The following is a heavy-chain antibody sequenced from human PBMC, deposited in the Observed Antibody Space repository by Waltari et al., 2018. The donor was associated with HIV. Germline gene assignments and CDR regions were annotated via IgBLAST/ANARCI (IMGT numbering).Heavy chain of an antibody. CDR1: GGTFSSYT. CDR3: ARESYYDSSGYFLYNWFDP. CDR2: IIPILGIA. V-gene: IGHV1-69*08. Sequence: QVQLVQSGAEVKKPGSSVKVSCKASGGTFSSYTISWVRQAPGHRLEWMGRIIPILGIANYAQKFQGRVTITADKSTSTAYMELSSLRSEDTAVYYCARESYYDSSGYFLYNWFDPWGQGTLVTVSS. J-gene: IGHJ5*02. D-gene: IGHD3-22*01.